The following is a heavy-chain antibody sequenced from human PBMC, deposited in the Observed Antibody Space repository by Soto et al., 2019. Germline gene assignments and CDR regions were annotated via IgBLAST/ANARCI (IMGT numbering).Heavy chain of an antibody. Sequence: PGGSLRLSCAASGFTFSSYAMSWVRQAPGKGLEWVSAISGSGGSTYYADSVKGRFTISRDNSKNTLYLQMNSLRAEDTAVYYCAKDVDYYDFWSGSGAYYYMDVWGKGTTVTVSS. J-gene: IGHJ6*03. V-gene: IGHV3-23*01. CDR3: AKDVDYYDFWSGSGAYYYMDV. D-gene: IGHD3-3*01. CDR1: GFTFSSYA. CDR2: ISGSGGST.